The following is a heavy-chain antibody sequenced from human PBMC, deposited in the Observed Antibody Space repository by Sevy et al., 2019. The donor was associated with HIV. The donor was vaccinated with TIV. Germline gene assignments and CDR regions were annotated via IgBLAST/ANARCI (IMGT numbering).Heavy chain of an antibody. V-gene: IGHV1-18*01. CDR3: ARDSQSWSITTFGVLNENWFDP. CDR2: ISGYNGNT. J-gene: IGHJ5*02. D-gene: IGHD3-3*01. Sequence: ASVKVSCKASGYTFTNYGISWVRQAPGQGLEWMGWISGYNGNTNYAQKLQGRVTMTTDTSTTTAYMELRSLRSDDTAVYYCARDSQSWSITTFGVLNENWFDPWGQGTLVTVSS. CDR1: GYTFTNYG.